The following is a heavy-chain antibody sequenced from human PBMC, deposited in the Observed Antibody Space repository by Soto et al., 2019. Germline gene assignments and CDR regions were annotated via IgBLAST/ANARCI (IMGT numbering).Heavy chain of an antibody. D-gene: IGHD2-15*01. CDR2: IYYSGST. Sequence: QVQLQESGPGLVKPSQTLSLTCTVSGGSISSGDYYWSWIRQPPGKGLEWIGYIYYSGSTYYNPSRKSRVTISVDTSKNQFSLKLSSVTAADTAVYYCARSSLGYCSGGSCLGNWFDPWGQGTLVTVSS. CDR3: ARSSLGYCSGGSCLGNWFDP. CDR1: GGSISSGDYY. J-gene: IGHJ5*02. V-gene: IGHV4-30-4*01.